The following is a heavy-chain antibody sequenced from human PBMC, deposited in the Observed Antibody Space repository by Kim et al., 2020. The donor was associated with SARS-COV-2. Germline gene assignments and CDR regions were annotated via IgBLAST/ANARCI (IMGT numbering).Heavy chain of an antibody. V-gene: IGHV1-18*01. CDR1: GYTFTSYG. D-gene: IGHD2-21*01. CDR2: ISAYNGNT. Sequence: ASVKVSCKASGYTFTSYGISWVRQAPGQGLEWMGWISAYNGNTNYAQKLQGRVTMTTDTSTSTAYMELRSLRSDDTAVYYCAGGGLTPTRYYYGMDVWGQGTTVTVSS. J-gene: IGHJ6*02. CDR3: AGGGLTPTRYYYGMDV.